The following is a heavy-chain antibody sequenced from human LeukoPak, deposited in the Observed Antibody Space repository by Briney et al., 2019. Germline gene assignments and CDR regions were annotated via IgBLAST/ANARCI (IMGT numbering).Heavy chain of an antibody. CDR3: ARALASSGYYSFLDY. D-gene: IGHD3-22*01. J-gene: IGHJ4*02. CDR1: GFTFSSYG. Sequence: GGSLRLSCAASGFTFSSYGMHWVRQAAGKGLGWVAVIWYDGSNENYADSVKGRFTISRDNSMNTLYLQMNSLRAEDTAVYYCARALASSGYYSFLDYWGQGTLVTVSS. V-gene: IGHV3-33*01. CDR2: IWYDGSNE.